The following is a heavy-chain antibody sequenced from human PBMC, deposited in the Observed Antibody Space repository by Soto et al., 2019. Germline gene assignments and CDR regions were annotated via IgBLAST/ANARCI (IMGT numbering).Heavy chain of an antibody. D-gene: IGHD1-26*01. J-gene: IGHJ3*01. CDR3: ARGDRGAFDL. CDR2: IHSDGSST. V-gene: IGHV3-74*01. Sequence: EVQLVESGGGLVRPGGSLRLSCAASGFTFSYYWMHWVLQAPGKGLVWVSRIHSDGSSTTYADFVKGRFIISRDNARNTVDLQMHSVRVEDTAVYYCARGDRGAFDLWGQGTVVTVSS. CDR1: GFTFSYYW.